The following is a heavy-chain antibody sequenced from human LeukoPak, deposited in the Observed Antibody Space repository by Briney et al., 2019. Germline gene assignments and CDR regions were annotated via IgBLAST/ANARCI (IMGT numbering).Heavy chain of an antibody. V-gene: IGHV3-74*01. CDR2: INSDGSST. CDR1: GFTFKTYW. CDR3: ASDQYSDSPADY. J-gene: IGHJ4*02. Sequence: GGSLRLSCAASGFTFKTYWMHWVRQAPGKGLVWVSHINSDGSSTSYADSVRGRFTISRDNAKNTLYLQINRLRDEDTAGYYCASDQYSDSPADYCGRGTLATVSA. D-gene: IGHD2-15*01.